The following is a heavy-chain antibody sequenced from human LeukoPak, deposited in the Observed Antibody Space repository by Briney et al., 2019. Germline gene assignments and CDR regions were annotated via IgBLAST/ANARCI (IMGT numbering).Heavy chain of an antibody. Sequence: GGSLRLSCAASGFTFSSDAMRWVRQAPGKGLEWVSAISSSGGSTYHSDSVRGRFIISRDSSKNTLYLQMNSLRAEDTAVYYCAKGDKPVIAMVKFDYWGHGTLVTVSS. CDR1: GFTFSSDA. CDR2: ISSSGGST. V-gene: IGHV3-23*01. J-gene: IGHJ4*01. CDR3: AKGDKPVIAMVKFDY. D-gene: IGHD5-18*01.